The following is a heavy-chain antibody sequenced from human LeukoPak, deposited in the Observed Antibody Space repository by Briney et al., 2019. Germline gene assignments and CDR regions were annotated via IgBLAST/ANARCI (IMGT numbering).Heavy chain of an antibody. J-gene: IGHJ3*02. CDR3: ARLLLVITTYDAFDI. V-gene: IGHV4-39*01. CDR1: GGSISSSSYY. D-gene: IGHD3-22*01. Sequence: SETLSLTCTVSGGSISSSSYYWGWIRQPPGKGLEWIVSIYYSGSTYYNPSLKSRVTISVDTSKNQFSLKLSSVTAADTAVYYCARLLLVITTYDAFDIWGQGTMVTVSS. CDR2: IYYSGST.